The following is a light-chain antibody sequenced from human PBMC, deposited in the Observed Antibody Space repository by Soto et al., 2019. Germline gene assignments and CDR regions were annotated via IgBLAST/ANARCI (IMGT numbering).Light chain of an antibody. CDR2: GAS. Sequence: EIVLTQSPGTLSLSPGERATLSCRASQSVTSTYLAWYQQKPGQAPRLLIYGASTRATGIPDRFSGSGSGTDFTLTISRLEPEDFAMYYCQQYGSSPPLHTFGQGTKLEIK. J-gene: IGKJ2*01. V-gene: IGKV3-20*01. CDR1: QSVTSTY. CDR3: QQYGSSPPLHT.